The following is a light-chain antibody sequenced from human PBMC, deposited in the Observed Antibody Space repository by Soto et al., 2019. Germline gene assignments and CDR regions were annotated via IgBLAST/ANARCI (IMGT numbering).Light chain of an antibody. J-gene: IGKJ1*01. CDR3: QQYNSYPWT. Sequence: DIQMTQSPSTLSASVGDRVTITCRASQSSSSWVAWYQQKPGKAPKLLIYDASSLESGGPSRFSGSGSGTEFALTISSLQPDDFATYYCQQYNSYPWTCGQGTKVEIK. CDR1: QSSSSW. CDR2: DAS. V-gene: IGKV1-5*01.